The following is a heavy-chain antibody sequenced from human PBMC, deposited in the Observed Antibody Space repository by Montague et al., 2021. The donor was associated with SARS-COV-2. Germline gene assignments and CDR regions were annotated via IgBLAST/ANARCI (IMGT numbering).Heavy chain of an antibody. Sequence: SAISGDSVSSNTAAWNWIRQSPSRGLEWLGRTYYRSKWYYDYAVSVKSRMTISPDTSKNQFSLQLSSVTPEDRAVYYCASDPRYSLIWSFDYWGQGTLVTVSS. CDR3: ASDPRYSLIWSFDY. CDR1: GDSVSSNTAA. V-gene: IGHV6-1*01. J-gene: IGHJ4*02. D-gene: IGHD1-26*01. CDR2: TYYRSKWYY.